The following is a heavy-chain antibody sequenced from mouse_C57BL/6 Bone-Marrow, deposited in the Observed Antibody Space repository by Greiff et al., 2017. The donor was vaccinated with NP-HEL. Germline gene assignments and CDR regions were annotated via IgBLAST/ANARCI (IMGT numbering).Heavy chain of an antibody. CDR3: ARPYYYGSSYYWYFDV. Sequence: VQLQQSGPVLVKPGASVKMSCKASGYTFTDYYMNWVKQSHGKSLEWIGVINPYNGGTSYNQKFKGKATLTVDKSSSTAYMELNSLTSEASAVYYCARPYYYGSSYYWYFDVWGTGTTVTVSS. CDR2: INPYNGGT. V-gene: IGHV1-19*01. CDR1: GYTFTDYY. D-gene: IGHD1-1*01. J-gene: IGHJ1*03.